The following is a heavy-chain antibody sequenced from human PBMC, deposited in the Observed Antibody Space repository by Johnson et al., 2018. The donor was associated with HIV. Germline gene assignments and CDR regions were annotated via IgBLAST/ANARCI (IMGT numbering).Heavy chain of an antibody. CDR2: ISGSGGTI. D-gene: IGHD2-15*01. V-gene: IGHV3-11*04. J-gene: IGHJ3*02. CDR1: GFTFSDYY. Sequence: QVQLVESGGGLVKPGGSLRLSCVASGFTFSDYYMTWIRQAPGKGLEWVSYISGSGGTIYSAASVQRRFTISRDNARNSLYLQMNSLRVEDTDVYYCARSKDCSGGSCPDAFDIWGQGTMVIVSS. CDR3: ARSKDCSGGSCPDAFDI.